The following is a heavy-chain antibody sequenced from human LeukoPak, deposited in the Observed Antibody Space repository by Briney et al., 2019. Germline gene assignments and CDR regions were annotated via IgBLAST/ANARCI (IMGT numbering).Heavy chain of an antibody. V-gene: IGHV3-11*04. CDR2: ISGSGSSI. CDR3: GRGHYGVDY. CDR1: GFTFGTYY. J-gene: IGHJ4*02. Sequence: PGGSLRLSCAASGFTFGTYYMSWIRQAPGKGLEWVSYISGSGSSIYYADSVKGRFTISRDNVKNSLYLQINSLRAEDTAVYYCGRGHYGVDYWGQGTLVTVSS. D-gene: IGHD4-17*01.